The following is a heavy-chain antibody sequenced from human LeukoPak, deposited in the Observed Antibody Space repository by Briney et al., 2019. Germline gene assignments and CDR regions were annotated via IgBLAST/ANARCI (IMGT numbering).Heavy chain of an antibody. Sequence: GGSLRLSCAASGFTFDDYAMHWVRQAPGKGLGWVSGISWNSGSIGYADSVKGRFTISRDNAKNSLYLQMNSLRAEDTALYYCAKDNSFYYYYYMDVWGKGTTVTVSS. D-gene: IGHD1-26*01. CDR2: ISWNSGSI. CDR1: GFTFDDYA. J-gene: IGHJ6*03. V-gene: IGHV3-9*01. CDR3: AKDNSFYYYYYMDV.